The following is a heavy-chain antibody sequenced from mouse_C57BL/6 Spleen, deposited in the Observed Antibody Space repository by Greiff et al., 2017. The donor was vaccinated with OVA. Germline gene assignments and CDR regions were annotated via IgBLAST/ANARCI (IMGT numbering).Heavy chain of an antibody. CDR1: GYTFTSYW. CDR3: ARGCCSSYSWFAY. V-gene: IGHV1-55*01. D-gene: IGHD1-1*01. CDR2: IYPGSGST. Sequence: QVQLQQPGAELVKPGASVKMSCKASGYTFTSYWITWVKQRPGQGLEWIGDIYPGSGSTNYNEKFKSKAKLTVDTSSSKAYMQLSSLTSEDSAVYYCARGCCSSYSWFAYWGQGTLVTVSA. J-gene: IGHJ3*01.